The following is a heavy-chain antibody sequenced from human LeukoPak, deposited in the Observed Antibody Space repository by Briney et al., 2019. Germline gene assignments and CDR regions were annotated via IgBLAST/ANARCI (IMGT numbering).Heavy chain of an antibody. CDR2: IYYSGST. J-gene: IGHJ4*02. CDR1: GGSISSSSYY. CDR3: ARGTVTTFGY. D-gene: IGHD4-17*01. Sequence: SETLSLTCTVSGGSISSSSYYWGWIRQPPGKGLEWIGSIYYSGSTYYNPSLKSRVTISVDTSKNQFSLKLSSVTAADTAVYYCARGTVTTFGYWGQGALVTVSS. V-gene: IGHV4-39*01.